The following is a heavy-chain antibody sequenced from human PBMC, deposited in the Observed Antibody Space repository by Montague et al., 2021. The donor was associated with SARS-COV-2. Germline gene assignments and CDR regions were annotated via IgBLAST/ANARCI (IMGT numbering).Heavy chain of an antibody. V-gene: IGHV4-59*01. CDR2: MYYSGST. J-gene: IGHJ6*02. Sequence: SETLSLTCIVSGGSTNYYYWSWIRQSPGKGLEWIGYMYYSGSTNXNPSLKSRVTTSIDRSKNQLSLKLRSVTAADTAVYYCARVARYCTNGVCQTYYYYGLDVWGQGATVTVSS. D-gene: IGHD2-8*01. CDR1: GGSTNYYY. CDR3: ARVARYCTNGVCQTYYYYGLDV.